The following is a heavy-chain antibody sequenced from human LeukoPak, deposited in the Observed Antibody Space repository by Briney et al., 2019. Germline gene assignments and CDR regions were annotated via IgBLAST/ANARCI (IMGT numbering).Heavy chain of an antibody. V-gene: IGHV3-48*03. D-gene: IGHD3-22*01. Sequence: GGSLRLSCAASGFTFSSYEMNWVRQAPGKGLEWVPYISSSGSTIYYADSVKGRFTVSRDNSKNTLFLQMNSLRAEDTAVYYCARDPRGPTEYDSSGRDSFDYWGQGTLVTVSS. J-gene: IGHJ4*02. CDR3: ARDPRGPTEYDSSGRDSFDY. CDR1: GFTFSSYE. CDR2: ISSSGSTI.